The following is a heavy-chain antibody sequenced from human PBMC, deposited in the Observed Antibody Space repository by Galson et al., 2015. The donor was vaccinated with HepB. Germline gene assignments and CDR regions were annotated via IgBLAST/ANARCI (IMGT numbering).Heavy chain of an antibody. CDR3: AKVRRSGTSYYMDV. V-gene: IGHV3-23*01. D-gene: IGHD2-15*01. CDR1: GFSFSNYA. CDR2: ISDSGGNT. Sequence: SLRLSCAASGFSFSNYAMNWVRQAPGKGLDWVSGISDSGGNTYYADSVKGRFTISRDNSKNTLYLQMNSLRAEDTAVYYCAKVRRSGTSYYMDVWGKGTTVTVSS. J-gene: IGHJ6*03.